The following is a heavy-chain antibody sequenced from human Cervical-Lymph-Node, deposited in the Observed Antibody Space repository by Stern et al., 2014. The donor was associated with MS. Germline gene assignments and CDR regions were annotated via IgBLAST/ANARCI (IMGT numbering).Heavy chain of an antibody. V-gene: IGHV4-59*07. Sequence: VQLQESGPGLVKPSDTLSLSCSVSGGSISPNYWSWVRQAPGTGLEGPGHVYHTGRTDYNPSLKTRVTISVDLAKNTFSLNLTSVTAADTAIYFCTRKGVAVRDAFDVWGQGTMAIVSS. D-gene: IGHD6-19*01. CDR3: TRKGVAVRDAFDV. CDR2: VYHTGRT. CDR1: GGSISPNY. J-gene: IGHJ3*01.